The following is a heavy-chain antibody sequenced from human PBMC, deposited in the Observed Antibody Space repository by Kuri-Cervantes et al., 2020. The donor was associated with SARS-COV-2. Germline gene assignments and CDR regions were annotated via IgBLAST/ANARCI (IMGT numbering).Heavy chain of an antibody. Sequence: GESLKIFCAASGFTFSSYSMNWVRQAPGKGLEWVSSISSSSSYIYYADSVKGRFTISRDNAKNSLYLQMNSLRAEDTAVYYCAGYYYDSRTFDIWGQGTMVTVSS. CDR2: ISSSSSYI. V-gene: IGHV3-21*01. CDR1: GFTFSSYS. D-gene: IGHD3-22*01. J-gene: IGHJ3*02. CDR3: AGYYYDSRTFDI.